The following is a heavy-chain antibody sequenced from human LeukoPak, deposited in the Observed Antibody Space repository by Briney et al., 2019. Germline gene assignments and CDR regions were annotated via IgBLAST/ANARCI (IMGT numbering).Heavy chain of an antibody. J-gene: IGHJ6*03. V-gene: IGHV3-23*01. CDR3: AKVAAAGPIYYYYYMDV. CDR1: GFSFSSYA. Sequence: GGSLRLSCATSGFSFSSYAMSWVRQAPGKGLEWVSAMSSSDDGRYYAASVRGRFTISRDTSRSTLYLQMNSLRAEDAAVYYCAKVAAAGPIYYYYYMDVWGKGTTVTVSS. CDR2: MSSSDDGR. D-gene: IGHD6-13*01.